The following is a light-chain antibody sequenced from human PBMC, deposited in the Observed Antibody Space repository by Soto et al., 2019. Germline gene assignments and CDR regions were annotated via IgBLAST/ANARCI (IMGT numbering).Light chain of an antibody. CDR2: GAS. CDR1: QSVSSSY. Sequence: EIVLTQSPATLSLSPGERATLSCRASQSVSSSYLAWYQQKPGQAPRLLIYGASSRATGIPDRFSGSGSGTDFTLTISRLEPEDFAVYYRQQYGSSPGITFGQGTRLEIK. V-gene: IGKV3-20*01. CDR3: QQYGSSPGIT. J-gene: IGKJ5*01.